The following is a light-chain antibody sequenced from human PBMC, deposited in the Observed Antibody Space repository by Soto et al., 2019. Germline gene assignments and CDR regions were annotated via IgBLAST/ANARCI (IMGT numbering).Light chain of an antibody. CDR2: GAS. V-gene: IGKV3-15*01. CDR3: QQYNRRPSWT. J-gene: IGKJ1*01. CDR1: QSVSSN. Sequence: EIVMTQSPATLSVSPGESATLSCRASQSVSSNLVWYQQKPGQAPRVVIYGASTRGIGIPARFSGSGSGTEFTLTLRGLQSEDSAVYYSQQYNRRPSWTFGQGTRWIS.